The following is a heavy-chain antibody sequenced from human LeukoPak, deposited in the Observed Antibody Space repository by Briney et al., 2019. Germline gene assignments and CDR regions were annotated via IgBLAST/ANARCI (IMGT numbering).Heavy chain of an antibody. J-gene: IGHJ1*01. CDR3: AKPFYRYCSSTSCYARVQH. V-gene: IGHV3-23*01. D-gene: IGHD2-2*01. CDR2: ISGSGGST. Sequence: GGSLRLSCAASGFTFSSYAMSWVRQAPGKGLEWVSAISGSGGSTYYADSVKGRFTISRDNSKNTLYLQMNILRAEDTAVYYCAKPFYRYCSSTSCYARVQHWGQGTLVTVSS. CDR1: GFTFSSYA.